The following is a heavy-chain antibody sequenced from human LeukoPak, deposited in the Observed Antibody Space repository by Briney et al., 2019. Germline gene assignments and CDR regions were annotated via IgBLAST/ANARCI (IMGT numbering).Heavy chain of an antibody. CDR2: IYYSGST. V-gene: IGHV4-59*01. D-gene: IGHD3-10*01. J-gene: IGHJ4*02. CDR3: ARDREQITMVRGVIITGTGFDY. Sequence: SETLSLTCTVSGGSISSYYWSWIRQPPGKGLEWIGYIYYSGSTNYNPSLKSRVTISVDTSKNQFSLKLSSVTAADTAVYYCARDREQITMVRGVIITGTGFDYWGQGTLVTVSS. CDR1: GGSISSYY.